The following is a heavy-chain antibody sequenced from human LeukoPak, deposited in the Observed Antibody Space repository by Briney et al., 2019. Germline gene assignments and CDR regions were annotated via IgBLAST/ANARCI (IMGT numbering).Heavy chain of an antibody. CDR2: ITYNGDIT. V-gene: IGHV3-23*01. Sequence: GGSLRLSCATSGFTFSTYAMTWVRLAPGKGLEWVSTITYNGDITYYADSVKGRFAVSRDNSKNTLYLQMNSLRAEDTAVYYCARGSVLLWFGEFGYWGQGTLVTVSS. D-gene: IGHD3-10*01. CDR1: GFTFSTYA. J-gene: IGHJ4*02. CDR3: ARGSVLLWFGEFGY.